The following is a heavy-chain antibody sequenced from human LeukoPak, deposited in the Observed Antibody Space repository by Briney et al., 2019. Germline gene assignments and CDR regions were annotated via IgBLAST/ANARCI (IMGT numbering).Heavy chain of an antibody. Sequence: PGGSLRLSCAASRFTFSSYAMSWVRQAPGKGLEWVSAISGSGGSTYYADSVKGRFTISRDNSKNTLYLQMNSLRAEDTAVYYCAKVPTNYDSSGYYDYWGQGTLVTVSS. J-gene: IGHJ4*02. V-gene: IGHV3-23*01. CDR1: RFTFSSYA. CDR2: ISGSGGST. CDR3: AKVPTNYDSSGYYDY. D-gene: IGHD3-22*01.